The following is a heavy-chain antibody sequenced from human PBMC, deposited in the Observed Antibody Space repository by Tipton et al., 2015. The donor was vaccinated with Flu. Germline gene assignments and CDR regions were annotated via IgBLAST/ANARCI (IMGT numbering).Heavy chain of an antibody. J-gene: IGHJ4*02. V-gene: IGHV4-59*01. CDR1: GGSISSYY. Sequence: TLSLTCTVSGGSISSYYWSWIRQPPGKGLEWIGYIYYSGSTNYNPSLKSRVTISVDTSKNQFSLKLSSVTAADTAVYYCARGINDLTGPRFDYWGQGTLVTVPS. CDR2: IYYSGST. D-gene: IGHD3-9*01. CDR3: ARGINDLTGPRFDY.